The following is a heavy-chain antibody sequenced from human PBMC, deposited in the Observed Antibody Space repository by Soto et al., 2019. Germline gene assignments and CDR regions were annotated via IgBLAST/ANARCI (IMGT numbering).Heavy chain of an antibody. Sequence: PGGSLRLSCAASGFTFSSYAMHWVRQAPGKGLEWVAVISYDGSNKYYADSVKGRFTISRDNSKNTLYLQMNSLRAEDTAVYYCARVQAVAAPPVAYWRQGTLVTVSS. CDR1: GFTFSSYA. D-gene: IGHD6-19*01. CDR2: ISYDGSNK. CDR3: ARVQAVAAPPVAY. J-gene: IGHJ4*02. V-gene: IGHV3-30-3*01.